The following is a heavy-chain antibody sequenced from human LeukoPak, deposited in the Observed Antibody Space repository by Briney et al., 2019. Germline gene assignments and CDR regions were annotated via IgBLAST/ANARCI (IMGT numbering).Heavy chain of an antibody. D-gene: IGHD1-1*01. J-gene: IGHJ5*02. Sequence: PSETLSLTCVVSGGSISSSSYYLGWIRQPPGKGLEWIVNIYYSGSTSYNPSLTSRVTRAVYTSKKQFSLTRSSVTSADTAVYYCERGIGTTFDPWGLGTLVTVSS. CDR3: ERGIGTTFDP. CDR1: GGSISSSSYY. V-gene: IGHV4-39*01. CDR2: IYYSGST.